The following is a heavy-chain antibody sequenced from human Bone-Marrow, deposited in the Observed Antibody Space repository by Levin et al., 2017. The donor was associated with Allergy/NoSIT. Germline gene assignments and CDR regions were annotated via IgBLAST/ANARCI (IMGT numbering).Heavy chain of an antibody. V-gene: IGHV4-59*01. CDR3: ARVVPERQFDP. Sequence: SQTLSLTCSVSDDSIRSFYWSWLRQPPGKDLEWIAYMFYTGTTNYNPSLKSRVTMSVDTSKSQFSLKLSSVTAADTAVYYCARVVPERQFDPWGQGTLVIVSS. CDR2: MFYTGTT. CDR1: DDSIRSFY. J-gene: IGHJ5*02.